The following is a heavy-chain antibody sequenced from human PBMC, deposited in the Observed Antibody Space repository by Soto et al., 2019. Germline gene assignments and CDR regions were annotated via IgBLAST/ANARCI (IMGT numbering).Heavy chain of an antibody. CDR1: GFTFSSYG. Sequence: QVQLVESGGGVVQPGRSLRLSCAASGFTFSSYGMHWVRQAPGKGLEWVAVISYDGSNKYYADSVKGRFTISRDNSKNSLYLPMNRLRAEYTAVYNFGKGSKGNYRYADDGMDFWGQGTTVTVSS. D-gene: IGHD4-4*01. V-gene: IGHV3-30*18. CDR3: GKGSKGNYRYADDGMDF. CDR2: ISYDGSNK. J-gene: IGHJ6*02.